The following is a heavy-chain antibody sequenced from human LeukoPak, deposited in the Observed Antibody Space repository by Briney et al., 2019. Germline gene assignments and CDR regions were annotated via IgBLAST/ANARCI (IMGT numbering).Heavy chain of an antibody. CDR2: INHSGST. V-gene: IGHV4-34*01. D-gene: IGHD6-13*01. CDR1: GGSFSGYY. J-gene: IGHJ6*03. Sequence: SETMSLTCAVYGGSFSGYYWSWIRQPHGGGLEWIGEINHSGSTNYNPSLKSRVTISVDTSKNQFSLKLSPVTAADTAVYYCARAYHYSSSWYAYYYYMDVWGKGTTVTVSS. CDR3: ARAYHYSSSWYAYYYYMDV.